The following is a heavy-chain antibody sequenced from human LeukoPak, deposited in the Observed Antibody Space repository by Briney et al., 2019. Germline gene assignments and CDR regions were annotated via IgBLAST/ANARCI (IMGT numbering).Heavy chain of an antibody. Sequence: ASVKVYFKVSGYTLTELSMQWVRNATGKGNEWNGGYDHENGETIYAKKFQGRVTMTRDTSTGTGYMDVSSLRSEDTAVYYCARDKDAPGYSFGWRQYYYGMDVWGQGTTVTVSS. V-gene: IGHV1-24*01. D-gene: IGHD6-19*01. CDR3: ARDKDAPGYSFGWRQYYYGMDV. J-gene: IGHJ6*02. CDR1: GYTLTELS. CDR2: YDHENGET.